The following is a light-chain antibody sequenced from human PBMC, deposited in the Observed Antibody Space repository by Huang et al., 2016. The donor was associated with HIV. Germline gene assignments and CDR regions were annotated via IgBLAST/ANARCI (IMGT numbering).Light chain of an antibody. J-gene: IGKJ5*01. CDR2: LAS. Sequence: DIMMTQSPLSLPVTPGEPASISCRSSQSLLHSNGYNYLDWYLQKPGQSPQLLIYLASYRASGVPDRVSGGGSGTDFILKISRVEAEDVGVYYCMQALQKGTFGQGTRLEIK. CDR3: MQALQKGT. V-gene: IGKV2-28*01. CDR1: QSLLHSNGYNY.